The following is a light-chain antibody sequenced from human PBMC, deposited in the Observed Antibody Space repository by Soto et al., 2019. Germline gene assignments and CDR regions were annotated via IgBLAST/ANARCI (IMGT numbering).Light chain of an antibody. J-gene: IGLJ2*01. CDR1: NIGSKS. V-gene: IGLV3-21*02. CDR2: DDS. Sequence: VLTQPPSVSVAPGQTARITCGGNNIGSKSVHWYQQKPGQAPVLVVYDDSDRPSGIPGRFSGSNSGNTATLTISRVEAGDEADYYCQVWDSSSDHVVFGGGTKLTVL. CDR3: QVWDSSSDHVV.